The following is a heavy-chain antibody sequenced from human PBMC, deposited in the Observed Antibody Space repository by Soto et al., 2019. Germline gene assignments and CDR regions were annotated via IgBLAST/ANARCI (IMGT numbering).Heavy chain of an antibody. CDR2: ISYDGSNK. CDR1: GFTFSSYG. V-gene: IGHV3-30*18. D-gene: IGHD6-13*01. CDR3: AKVGDSSSWYILDY. J-gene: IGHJ4*02. Sequence: GESLRLSCAASGFTFSSYGMHWVRQAPGKGLEWVAVISYDGSNKYYADSVKGRFTISRDNSKNTLYLQMNSLRAEDTAVYYCAKVGDSSSWYILDYWGQGTLVTVSS.